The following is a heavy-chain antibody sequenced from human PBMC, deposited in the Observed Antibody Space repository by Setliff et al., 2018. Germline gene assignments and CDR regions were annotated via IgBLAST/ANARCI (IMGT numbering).Heavy chain of an antibody. J-gene: IGHJ4*02. CDR2: IYYRGST. D-gene: IGHD7-27*01. Sequence: SETLSLTCTVSGGSISSSSYYWGWIRQPPGKGLEWIGSIYYRGSTSYNSSLKSRVSISVDTSKNQLSLNLNSVTAADTAVYYCATLTGDRGVDYWGQGRLVTVSS. CDR1: GGSISSSSYY. CDR3: ATLTGDRGVDY. V-gene: IGHV4-39*01.